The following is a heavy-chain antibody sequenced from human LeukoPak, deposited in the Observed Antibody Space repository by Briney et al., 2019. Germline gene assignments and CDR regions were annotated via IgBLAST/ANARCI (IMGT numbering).Heavy chain of an antibody. CDR3: ATIQRDHAFDI. J-gene: IGHJ3*02. CDR1: GGSFSGYY. Sequence: SETLSLTCAVYGGSFSGYYWSWIRQPPGKRLEWIGEINQSGGTNYNPSLRSRVSISVDTSRNQFSLKLSSMTAADTAVYFCATIQRDHAFDIWGQGTMVTVSS. V-gene: IGHV4-34*01. D-gene: IGHD6-25*01. CDR2: INQSGGT.